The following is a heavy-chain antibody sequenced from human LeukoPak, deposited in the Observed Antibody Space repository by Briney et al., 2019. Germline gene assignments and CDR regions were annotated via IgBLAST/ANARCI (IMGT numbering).Heavy chain of an antibody. CDR2: IYHSGSV. V-gene: IGHV4-59*01. D-gene: IGHD3-10*01. CDR1: GGSISNYY. J-gene: IGHJ4*02. CDR3: ARGGGFGSPPAY. Sequence: SETLSLTCTVSGGSISNYYWSWIRQPPGKGLEWIGYIYHSGSVNYNPSLKSRVTISVDTTKNQFSLKLNSVTAADTAVYYCARGGGFGSPPAYWGQGTLVTVSS.